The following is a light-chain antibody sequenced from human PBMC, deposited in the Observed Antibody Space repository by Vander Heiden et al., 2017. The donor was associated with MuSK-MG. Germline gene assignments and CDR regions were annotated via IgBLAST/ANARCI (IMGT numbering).Light chain of an antibody. CDR2: DAS. Sequence: DIQMPHSPSTLPASVGDTVTLTGRASQSVSTWVAWYQQKPGRAPKLLIFDASSLEGGVPSRFSGSGSGTEFTLTISSLQPDDFATYYCQQYDSDLGTFGQGTKVEIK. J-gene: IGKJ1*01. CDR3: QQYDSDLGT. CDR1: QSVSTW. V-gene: IGKV1-5*01.